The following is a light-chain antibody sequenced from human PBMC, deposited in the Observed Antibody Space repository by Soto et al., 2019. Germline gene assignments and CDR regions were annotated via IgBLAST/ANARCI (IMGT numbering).Light chain of an antibody. CDR3: KQYNNWPRT. CDR1: QSVNSN. Sequence: EIVMTQSPATLSLSPGERATLSCRASQSVNSNLAWYQQKAGQAHRLLIYGTSTRATGIQARFSGSGSGTDFTLTIRSLQFEDFAVYYCKQYNNWPRTFGQGTKVDIK. J-gene: IGKJ1*01. CDR2: GTS. V-gene: IGKV3-15*01.